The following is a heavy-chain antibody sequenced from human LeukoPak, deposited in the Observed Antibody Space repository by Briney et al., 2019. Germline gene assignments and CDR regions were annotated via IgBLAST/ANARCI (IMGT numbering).Heavy chain of an antibody. CDR1: GGSISSSGYY. Sequence: SETLSLTCAVSGGSISSSGYYWAWIRQPPGKGLEWIGYIYYSGSTYYNPSLKSRVTISVDTSKNQFSLKPSSVTAADTAVYYCARDGGGSGWSYVYWGQGTLVTVSS. CDR3: ARDGGGSGWSYVY. D-gene: IGHD6-19*01. J-gene: IGHJ4*02. V-gene: IGHV4-30-4*07. CDR2: IYYSGST.